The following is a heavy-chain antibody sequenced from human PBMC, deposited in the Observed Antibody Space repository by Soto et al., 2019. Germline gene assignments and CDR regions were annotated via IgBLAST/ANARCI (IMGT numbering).Heavy chain of an antibody. D-gene: IGHD3-10*01. CDR3: AKDQLLWFGELYYYYYGMDV. CDR1: GFTFSSYG. CDR2: ISYDGSNK. J-gene: IGHJ6*02. Sequence: GGSLRLSCAASGFTFSSYGMHWVRQAPGKGLEWVVVISYDGSNKYYADSVKGRFTISRDNSKNTLYLQMNSLRAEDTAVYYCAKDQLLWFGELYYYYYGMDVWGQGTTVTVSS. V-gene: IGHV3-30*18.